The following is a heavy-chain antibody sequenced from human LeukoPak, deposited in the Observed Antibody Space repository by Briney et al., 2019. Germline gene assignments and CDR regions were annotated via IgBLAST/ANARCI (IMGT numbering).Heavy chain of an antibody. CDR2: ISAYNGNK. J-gene: IGHJ4*02. Sequence: ASVKVSCKASGYTFTSYGITWVRPAPGKGLEWMGWISAYNGNKNYAQKLQGRVTMTTHTSTSTAYMELRSLRSDDTAVYYCARDSGYGESLGDYWGQGTRPTVSS. CDR1: GYTFTSYG. CDR3: ARDSGYGESLGDY. D-gene: IGHD4-17*01. V-gene: IGHV1-18*04.